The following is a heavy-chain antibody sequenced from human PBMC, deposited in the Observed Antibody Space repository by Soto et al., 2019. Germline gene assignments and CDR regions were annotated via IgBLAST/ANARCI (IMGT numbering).Heavy chain of an antibody. CDR1: GYTFTSYA. CDR3: ARDLEEGRKGNYYYYGMDV. Sequence: QVQLVQSGSELKKPGASVKVSCKASGYTFTSYAMNWVRQAPGQGLEWMGWINTNTGNPTYAQGFTGRFVFSLDTSVSTADLQICSLKAEDTAVYYCARDLEEGRKGNYYYYGMDVWGQGTTVTVAS. J-gene: IGHJ6*02. V-gene: IGHV7-4-1*01. CDR2: INTNTGNP. D-gene: IGHD1-1*01.